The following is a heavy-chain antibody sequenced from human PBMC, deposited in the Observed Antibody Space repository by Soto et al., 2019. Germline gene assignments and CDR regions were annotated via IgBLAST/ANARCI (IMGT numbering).Heavy chain of an antibody. CDR1: GFTFSSYA. CDR3: AIKGMSSSWYLDDAFDI. V-gene: IGHV3-23*01. CDR2: ISGSGGST. J-gene: IGHJ3*02. Sequence: GGSLRLSCAASGFTFSSYAMSWVRQAPGKGLEWVSAISGSGGSTYYADSVKGRFTISRDNSKNTLYLQMNSLRAEDTAVYYCAIKGMSSSWYLDDAFDIWGQGTMVTVSS. D-gene: IGHD6-13*01.